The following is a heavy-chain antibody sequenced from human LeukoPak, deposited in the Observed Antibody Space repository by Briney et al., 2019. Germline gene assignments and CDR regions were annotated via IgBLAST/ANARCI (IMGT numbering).Heavy chain of an antibody. CDR2: ISGSVVST. CDR1: GFTFTSYA. V-gene: IGHV3-23*01. CDR3: ARAHRPKDIVVVTVYYGMDV. D-gene: IGHD2-15*01. J-gene: IGHJ6*02. Sequence: PGGSLRLTCAASGFTFTSYAMTWVRQAPGKGLEWVSGISGSVVSTYYADSVKGRFTISRDNSKNTLYLQMNSLRAEDTAVYYCARAHRPKDIVVVTVYYGMDVWGQGTTVTVSS.